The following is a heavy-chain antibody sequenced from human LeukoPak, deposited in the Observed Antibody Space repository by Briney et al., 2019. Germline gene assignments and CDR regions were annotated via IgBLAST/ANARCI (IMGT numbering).Heavy chain of an antibody. CDR3: ATGVTKPDPDVVVPAVLRVAQAFDS. CDR2: INHSGST. D-gene: IGHD2-2*01. Sequence: PSETLSLTCAVYGGSFSDYSWNWIRQSPGKGLEWIGEINHSGSTIYNPSLKGRATISADTSRNQFSLRLTSVSAADTGIYYCATGVTKPDPDVVVPAVLRVAQAFDSWGQGSLVTVSS. V-gene: IGHV4-34*01. J-gene: IGHJ4*02. CDR1: GGSFSDYS.